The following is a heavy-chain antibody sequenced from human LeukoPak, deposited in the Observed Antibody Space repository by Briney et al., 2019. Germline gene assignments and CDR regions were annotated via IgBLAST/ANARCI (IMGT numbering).Heavy chain of an antibody. V-gene: IGHV4-34*01. CDR2: IYYSGST. CDR1: GGSFSGYY. J-gene: IGHJ4*02. D-gene: IGHD3-10*01. CDR3: ARGGTLYNNNY. Sequence: SETLSLTCAVYGGSFSGYYWGWIRQPPGKGLEWIGSIYYSGSTYYNPSLKSRVTVSVDTSKNQFSLKLNSVTAADTAVYYCARGGTLYNNNYWGQGTLVTVSS.